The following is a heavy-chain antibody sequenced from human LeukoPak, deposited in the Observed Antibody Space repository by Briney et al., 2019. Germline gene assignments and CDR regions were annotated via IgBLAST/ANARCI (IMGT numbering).Heavy chain of an antibody. V-gene: IGHV4-39*01. Sequence: SETLSLTCTVSGGSISSSAYYWGWIRQPPGKGLEWIGSLYYSGSTYYNPSLKSRVTISVDTSNKQFSLKLTSVTAADTAVYYCARQGGSPDWFDPWGQGTLVTVSS. CDR1: GGSISSSAYY. CDR3: ARQGGSPDWFDP. CDR2: LYYSGST. D-gene: IGHD1-26*01. J-gene: IGHJ5*02.